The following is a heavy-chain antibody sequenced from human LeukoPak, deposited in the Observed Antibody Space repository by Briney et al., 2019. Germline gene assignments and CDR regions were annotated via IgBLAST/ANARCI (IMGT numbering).Heavy chain of an antibody. Sequence: SETLSLTCTVSGGSVSSSSYYWGWIRQPPGKGLEWIGSIYYSGSTYYNPSLKSRVTISVDTSKNQFSLKLSSVTAADTAVYYCARFFSSWIPFDYWGQGTLVTVSS. V-gene: IGHV4-39*01. CDR1: GGSVSSSSYY. J-gene: IGHJ4*02. D-gene: IGHD6-13*01. CDR2: IYYSGST. CDR3: ARFFSSWIPFDY.